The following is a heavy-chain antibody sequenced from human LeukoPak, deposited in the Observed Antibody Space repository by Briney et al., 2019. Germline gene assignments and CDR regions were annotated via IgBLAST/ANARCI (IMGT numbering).Heavy chain of an antibody. CDR3: AREDRLPIAAAGTRTLYYYYGMDV. CDR1: GFTFSSYA. J-gene: IGHJ6*02. V-gene: IGHV3-30-3*01. D-gene: IGHD6-13*01. CDR2: ISYDGSNK. Sequence: PGRSLRLSCAASGFTFSSYAMHWVRQAPGKGLEWVAVISYDGSNKYYADSVKGRFTISRDNSKNTLYLQMNSLRAEDTAVYYCAREDRLPIAAAGTRTLYYYYGMDVWGQGTTVTVSS.